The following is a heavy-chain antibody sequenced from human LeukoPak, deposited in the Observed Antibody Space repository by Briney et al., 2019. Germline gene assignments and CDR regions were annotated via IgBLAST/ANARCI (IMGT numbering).Heavy chain of an antibody. Sequence: GGSLRLSCAASEFSFGSYAMSWVRQAPGKGLQWVSGISGSGDSTYYADSVNGRFTISRNNSKNTLYLQVISLRAEDTAVYYCATESYGGAWGQGTLVTVSS. D-gene: IGHD1-26*01. J-gene: IGHJ4*02. CDR3: ATESYGGA. V-gene: IGHV3-23*01. CDR1: EFSFGSYA. CDR2: ISGSGDST.